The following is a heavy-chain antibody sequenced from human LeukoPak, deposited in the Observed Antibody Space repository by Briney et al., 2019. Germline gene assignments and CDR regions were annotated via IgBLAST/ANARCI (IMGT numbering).Heavy chain of an antibody. J-gene: IGHJ4*02. CDR3: ARDGTLTYYDILTGRKYYFDY. CDR2: INPNSGGT. Sequence: ASVKVSCKASGYTFTGYYMPWVRQAPGQGLEWMGWINPNSGGTNYAQKFQGRVTMTRDTSISTAYMELSRLRSDDTAVYYCARDGTLTYYDILTGRKYYFDYWGQGTLVTVSS. V-gene: IGHV1-2*02. CDR1: GYTFTGYY. D-gene: IGHD3-9*01.